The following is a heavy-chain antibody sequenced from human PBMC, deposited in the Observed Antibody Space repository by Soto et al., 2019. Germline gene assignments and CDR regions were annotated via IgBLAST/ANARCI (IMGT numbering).Heavy chain of an antibody. CDR3: ARAATGSYHSAY. CDR1: GYAFTSYG. Sequence: GPGVKNPGASVRVSCVASGYAFTSYGVNWVRQAPGQGLEWMGWIAPHSGRTTYLPKFQGRVTMTADVSTNTVYIELRGLKSDDTGIYFCARAATGSYHSAYWGQGTVVTVSS. V-gene: IGHV1-18*04. CDR2: IAPHSGRT. J-gene: IGHJ4*02. D-gene: IGHD3-10*01.